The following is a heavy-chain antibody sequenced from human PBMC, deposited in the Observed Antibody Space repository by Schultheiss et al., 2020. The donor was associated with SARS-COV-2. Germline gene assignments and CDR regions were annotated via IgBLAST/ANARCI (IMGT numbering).Heavy chain of an antibody. CDR2: INSGSSYR. V-gene: IGHV3-21*01. D-gene: IGHD5-12*01. CDR1: GFTFTSYS. J-gene: IGHJ4*02. CDR3: ARDHEPAALYSGYGK. Sequence: GGSLRLSCTASGFTFTSYSMNWVRQAPGKGLEWVSSINSGSSYRYYADSVKGRFTISRDNAKNSLYLQMNSLRAEDTAVYYCARDHEPAALYSGYGKWGQGTLVIVSS.